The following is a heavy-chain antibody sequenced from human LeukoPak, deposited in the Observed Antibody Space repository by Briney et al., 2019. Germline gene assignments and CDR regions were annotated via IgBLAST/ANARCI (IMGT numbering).Heavy chain of an antibody. J-gene: IGHJ4*02. CDR2: ISHSGST. V-gene: IGHV4-38-2*02. CDR3: ARGGLDYFDS. D-gene: IGHD6-19*01. Sequence: PSETLSLTCTVSGGSISSGYYWGWIRQPPGKGLEWIATISHSGSTYYNPSLKSQVTISVDTSKNQFSLKLSSVTAADTAVYYCARGGLDYFDSWGQGTLVTVSS. CDR1: GGSISSGYY.